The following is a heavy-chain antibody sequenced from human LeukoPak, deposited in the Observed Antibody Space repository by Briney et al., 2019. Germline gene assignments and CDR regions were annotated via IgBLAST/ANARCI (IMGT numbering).Heavy chain of an antibody. CDR2: IYPGDSDT. D-gene: IGHD2-15*01. Sequence: GESLKISCKGSGYIFTSYWIGWVRQMPGKGLEWMGIIYPGDSDTTYSPSFQGQVTISADRSIATAYLHWSGLKASDTAMYYCARRGGSSSLHPRDYYYLDVWGKGTTVTVSS. CDR1: GYIFTSYW. V-gene: IGHV5-51*01. J-gene: IGHJ6*03. CDR3: ARRGGSSSLHPRDYYYLDV.